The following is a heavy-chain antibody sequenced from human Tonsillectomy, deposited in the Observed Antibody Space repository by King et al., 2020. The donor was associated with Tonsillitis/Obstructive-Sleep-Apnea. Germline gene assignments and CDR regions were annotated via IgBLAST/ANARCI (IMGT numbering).Heavy chain of an antibody. D-gene: IGHD4-11*01. CDR3: SYSGGDFDL. J-gene: IGHJ3*01. CDR1: GYTFTAYY. V-gene: IGHV1-2*02. Sequence: QLVQSGAEVKKPGASVNVSCKASGYTFTAYYMHWVRQAPGHGPEWVGGINPYSGGTKYAQKFQGRITMTRDTSLNTAYLEMRRLTSDDTAVYSCSYSGGDFDLWGQGTMVTVSS. CDR2: INPYSGGT.